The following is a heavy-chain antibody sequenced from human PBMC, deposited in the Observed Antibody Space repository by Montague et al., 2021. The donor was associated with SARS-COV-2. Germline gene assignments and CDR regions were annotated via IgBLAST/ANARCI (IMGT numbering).Heavy chain of an antibody. CDR1: GGSISNYY. J-gene: IGHJ3*02. D-gene: IGHD4-11*01. V-gene: IGHV3-21*01. Sequence: ETLSLTCTVSGGSISNYYWSWIRQAPGKGLEWVSSISSSSSYIYYADSVKGRFTISRDNAKNSLYLQMNSLRAEDTAVYYCARDATTLAFDIWGQGTMVTVSS. CDR3: ARDATTLAFDI. CDR2: ISSSSSYI.